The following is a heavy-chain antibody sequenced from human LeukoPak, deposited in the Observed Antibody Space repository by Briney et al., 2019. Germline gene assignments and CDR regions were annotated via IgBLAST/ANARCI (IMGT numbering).Heavy chain of an antibody. V-gene: IGHV3-33*06. CDR1: GFTFSSYG. J-gene: IGHJ4*02. CDR3: AKQRNYYDSSLLYFDY. D-gene: IGHD3-22*01. Sequence: GRSLRLSCAASGFTFSSYGMHWVRQAPGKGLEWVAVIWYDGSNKYYADSVKGRFTISRDNSKNTLYLQMSSLRAEDTAVYYCAKQRNYYDSSLLYFDYWGQGTLVTVSS. CDR2: IWYDGSNK.